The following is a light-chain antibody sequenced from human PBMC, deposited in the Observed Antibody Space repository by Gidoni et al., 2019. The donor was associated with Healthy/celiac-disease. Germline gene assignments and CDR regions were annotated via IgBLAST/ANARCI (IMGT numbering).Light chain of an antibody. Sequence: QSVLTQPPSVSGAPGQRVTISCTGSSSHSGAGYEVHWYQQLPGTAPKLLIYGNSNRPSGVPDRFSGSKSGTAASLAITGLHAEDEADYYCQSYDSSLSGVVFGGGTKLT. CDR3: QSYDSSLSGVV. CDR2: GNS. J-gene: IGLJ2*01. V-gene: IGLV1-40*01. CDR1: SSHSGAGYE.